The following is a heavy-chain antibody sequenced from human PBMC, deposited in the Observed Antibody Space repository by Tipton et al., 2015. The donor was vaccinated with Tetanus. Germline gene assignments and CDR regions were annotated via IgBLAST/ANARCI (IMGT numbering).Heavy chain of an antibody. V-gene: IGHV1-8*01. CDR2: MKPNSGST. CDR1: GYTFTSYD. D-gene: IGHD2-2*01. CDR3: ATIGGAYQRPHDY. Sequence: QSGPEVKKPGASVKVSCKTSGYTFTSYDINWVRQATGQGLEWMGWMKPNSGSTGYAQKFRGRVTMTRDTSINTAYMELSDLRSEDTAVYCWATIGGAYQRPHDYWGQGTHVTVSS. J-gene: IGHJ4*02.